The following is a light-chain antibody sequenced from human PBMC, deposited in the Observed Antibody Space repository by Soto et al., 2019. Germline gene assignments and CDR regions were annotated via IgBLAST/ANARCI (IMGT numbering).Light chain of an antibody. V-gene: IGLV2-14*01. CDR3: SSHTISSALQV. Sequence: QSVLTQPASVSGSPGQSITISCTGTISDFVVYNYVSWYQQHPGKAPKLMIYGVSNRPSGVSNRFSGSKSGNTASLTISGLQADDEADYYCSSHTISSALQVFXTGTKVTV. CDR2: GVS. CDR1: ISDFVVYNY. J-gene: IGLJ1*01.